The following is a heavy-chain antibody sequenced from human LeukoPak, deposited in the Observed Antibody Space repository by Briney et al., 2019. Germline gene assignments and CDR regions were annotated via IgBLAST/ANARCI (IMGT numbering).Heavy chain of an antibody. V-gene: IGHV1-2*06. CDR1: GYTFTGYY. CDR3: ARGVGVTIFGVVIVEDYYYFMDV. D-gene: IGHD3-3*01. Sequence: ASVKVSCKASGYTFTGYYMHWARQAPGQGLEWMGRINPNSGGTNYAQKFQGRVTMTRGTSISTAYMELSRLRSDDTAVYYCARGVGVTIFGVVIVEDYYYFMDVWGKGTTVTVSS. CDR2: INPNSGGT. J-gene: IGHJ6*03.